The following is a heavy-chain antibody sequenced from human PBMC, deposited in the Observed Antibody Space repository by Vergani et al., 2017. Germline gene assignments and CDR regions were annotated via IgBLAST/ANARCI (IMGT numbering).Heavy chain of an antibody. CDR1: GGSMSGYY. D-gene: IGHD2-21*01. J-gene: IGHJ5*02. Sequence: QVRLQESGPGLVKPSETLSLTCSVSGGSMSGYYWSWIRQPPGTELEWIGYMHHSGSTNYNPSLERRVTISGDTSKNQFSLRLNSVTAADTAVYYCGRVAELYGLVRRLLDRWGEGILVTVCS. CDR3: GRVAELYGLVRRLLDR. CDR2: MHHSGST. V-gene: IGHV4-59*01.